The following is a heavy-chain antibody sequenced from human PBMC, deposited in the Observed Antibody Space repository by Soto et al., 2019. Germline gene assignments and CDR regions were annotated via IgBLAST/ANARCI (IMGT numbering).Heavy chain of an antibody. Sequence: GESLKISCKGSGYSFTRHWISWVRQMPEKGLEWMGSIDPGDSDTRYSPSFQGQVTISADKSINTAYLQWSSLQASDTAVYYCARPKGGHSPQGYYYGMDVWGQGTTVTVSS. CDR3: ARPKGGHSPQGYYYGMDV. D-gene: IGHD3-16*01. J-gene: IGHJ6*02. V-gene: IGHV5-51*01. CDR2: IDPGDSDT. CDR1: GYSFTRHW.